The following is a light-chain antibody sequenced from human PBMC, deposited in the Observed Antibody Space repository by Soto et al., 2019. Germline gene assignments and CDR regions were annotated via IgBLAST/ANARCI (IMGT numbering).Light chain of an antibody. J-gene: IGKJ4*02. CDR1: QSISRW. V-gene: IGKV1-5*01. Sequence: DIQMTQSPSTLSASVGDRVTITCRASQSISRWLAWSQQKPGKAPKLLIYDASSLERGVPSRFSGSGSGTEFTLTISSLQPDDFATYCSQQYNSYSPLPCAGGTKVEIK. CDR3: QQYNSYSPLP. CDR2: DAS.